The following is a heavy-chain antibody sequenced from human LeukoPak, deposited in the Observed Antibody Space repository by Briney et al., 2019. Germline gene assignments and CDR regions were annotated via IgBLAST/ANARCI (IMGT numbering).Heavy chain of an antibody. Sequence: AGGSLRLSCAASGFTFSTYAMSWVRQAPGKGLEWVASITSSSAYIYYGDSVKGRVRISRDNAKNSLYLQMTALIAEDTAVYYCARDPPNNGYDFDYWGQGILVTVSS. CDR3: ARDPPNNGYDFDY. CDR2: ITSSSAYI. CDR1: GFTFSTYA. D-gene: IGHD3-22*01. J-gene: IGHJ4*02. V-gene: IGHV3-21*01.